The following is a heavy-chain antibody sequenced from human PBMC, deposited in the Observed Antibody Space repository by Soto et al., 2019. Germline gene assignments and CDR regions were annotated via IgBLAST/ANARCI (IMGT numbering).Heavy chain of an antibody. CDR1: GGSISSYY. D-gene: IGHD1-7*01. CDR2: IYYSGST. CDR3: ARRTLELSDAWNWFDP. J-gene: IGHJ5*02. V-gene: IGHV4-59*01. Sequence: PSETLSLSCTVSGGSISSYYWSWIRQPPGKGLEWIGYIYYSGSTNYNPSLKSRVTISVDTSKNQFSLKLSSVTAADTAVYYCARRTLELSDAWNWFDPWGQGTLVTVSS.